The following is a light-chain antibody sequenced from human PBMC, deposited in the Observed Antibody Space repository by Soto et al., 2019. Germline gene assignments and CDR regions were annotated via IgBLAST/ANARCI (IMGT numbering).Light chain of an antibody. J-gene: IGKJ5*01. V-gene: IGKV3-15*01. CDR1: QSVSSN. CDR3: QQYNNWPIT. CDR2: GAS. Sequence: EIVMTQSPATLSVSPGERATLSCRASQSVSSNLAWYQQKPGQAPRLLIYGASTRATGIPARFSGSGSGTEFTLTISSLHYEDFAVYYCQQYNNWPITFGQGTRLEIK.